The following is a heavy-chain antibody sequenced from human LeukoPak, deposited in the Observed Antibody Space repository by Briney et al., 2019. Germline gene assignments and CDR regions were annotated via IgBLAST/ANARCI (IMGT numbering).Heavy chain of an antibody. J-gene: IGHJ5*02. D-gene: IGHD1-26*01. CDR2: FDYDGNT. CDR3: ARDSGATPNQINWFDP. Sequence: PSETLSLTCAVSGGSITTYYWAWIRQPPGKGLEWIGYFDYDGNTNYNPSLKGRVTISVDTSKTQLSLKLASVTAEDTAVYYCARDSGATPNQINWFDPWGQGTLVTVSS. V-gene: IGHV4-59*01. CDR1: GGSITTYY.